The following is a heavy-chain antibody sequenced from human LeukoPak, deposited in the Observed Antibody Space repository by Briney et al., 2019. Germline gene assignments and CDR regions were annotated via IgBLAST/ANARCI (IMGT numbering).Heavy chain of an antibody. V-gene: IGHV3-15*07. CDR3: TTGKTDDYYFDY. J-gene: IGHJ4*02. Sequence: GSLRLSCAASGFTFSDAWMNWVRQAPGKGLEWVGRIKSKSGGGTTDYAAPVKGRFTISRDGSEDTLYLQMNSLKTEDTAMYYCTTGKTDDYYFDYWGQGTLVTVSS. D-gene: IGHD1-1*01. CDR2: IKSKSGGGTT. CDR1: GFTFSDAW.